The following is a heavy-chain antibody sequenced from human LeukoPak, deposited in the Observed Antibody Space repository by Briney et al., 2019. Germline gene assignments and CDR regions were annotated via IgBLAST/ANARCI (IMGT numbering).Heavy chain of an antibody. CDR1: GGSLNSPNYY. V-gene: IGHV4-39*01. D-gene: IGHD3-10*01. CDR2: IYYTGTT. J-gene: IGHJ5*02. Sequence: PSETLSLTCIVSGGSLNSPNYYWGWIRQPPGKGLEWIETIYYTGTTYYNPSLKSRLTISVDTSKNQFSLKLTSVTAADTAVYYCARHDYYGSLNWFDPWGQGTLITVSS. CDR3: ARHDYYGSLNWFDP.